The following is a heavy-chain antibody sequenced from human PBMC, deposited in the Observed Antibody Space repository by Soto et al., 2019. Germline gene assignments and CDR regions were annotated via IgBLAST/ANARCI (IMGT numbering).Heavy chain of an antibody. CDR3: ARDHRTNWNYYYYYGMDV. D-gene: IGHD1-1*01. CDR2: IYHSGST. CDR1: GGSISSSNW. V-gene: IGHV4-4*02. Sequence: SETLSLTCAVSGGSISSSNWWSWVRQPPGKGLEWIGEIYHSGSTNYNPSLKSRVTISVDKSKNQFSLKLSSVTAADTAVYYCARDHRTNWNYYYYYGMDVWGQGATVTVSS. J-gene: IGHJ6*02.